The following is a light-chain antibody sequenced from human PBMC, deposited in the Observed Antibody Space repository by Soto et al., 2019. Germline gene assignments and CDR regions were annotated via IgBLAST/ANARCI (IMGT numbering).Light chain of an antibody. CDR2: GAS. Sequence: EIVLTQSPGTLSLSPGERATLSCRASQSVSTAYIAWYQQKPGQAPRLLVYGASGSATGIPDRFSGSGSGTGFTLTISRLEPEDFAVYFCQQYATLPRTFGQGTKVEVK. J-gene: IGKJ1*01. CDR1: QSVSTAY. V-gene: IGKV3-20*01. CDR3: QQYATLPRT.